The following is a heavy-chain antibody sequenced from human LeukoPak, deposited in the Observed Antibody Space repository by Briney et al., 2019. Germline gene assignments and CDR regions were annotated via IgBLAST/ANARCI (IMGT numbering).Heavy chain of an antibody. CDR3: AKGWGAFDI. Sequence: GGSLRLSCVASEFTFSSYGVCWVHQAPGKGVGGVVVISHDGNNKYFAATVKGQFTIYRHNSHITLYLQMNSLRAEDTVVYYCAKGWGAFDIWGQGTMVTVSS. CDR1: EFTFSSYG. J-gene: IGHJ3*02. CDR2: ISHDGNNK. V-gene: IGHV3-30*18. D-gene: IGHD3-16*01.